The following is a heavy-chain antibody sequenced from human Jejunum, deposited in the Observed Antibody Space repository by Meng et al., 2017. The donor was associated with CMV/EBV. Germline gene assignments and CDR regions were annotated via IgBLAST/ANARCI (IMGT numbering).Heavy chain of an antibody. Sequence: LTCTVAGDSITKTYWWSWVRRSPGKGLEWIGEIFHRGYTNYNPSLESRATISVEKAKNQFSLNLTSVTAADTAIYYCARVPGHNWFDPWGKGILVTVSS. CDR3: ARVPGHNWFDP. CDR2: IFHRGYT. CDR1: GDSITKTYW. V-gene: IGHV4-4*02. J-gene: IGHJ5*02.